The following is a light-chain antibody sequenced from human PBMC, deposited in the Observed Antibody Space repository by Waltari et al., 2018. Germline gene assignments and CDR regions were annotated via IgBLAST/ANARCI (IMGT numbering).Light chain of an antibody. CDR2: SSD. J-gene: IGLJ3*02. V-gene: IGLV1-47*01. Sequence: QSVLTPPPSASGTPGQRVTIPCYGSRSNLGHNSVNWYQLLPGTAPKLLIYSSDQRPSGVPDRFSSSNSGTSASLAISGLRSEDEADYYCAAWDDNSLSGVCGGGTKVTVL. CDR3: AAWDDNSLSGV. CDR1: RSNLGHNS.